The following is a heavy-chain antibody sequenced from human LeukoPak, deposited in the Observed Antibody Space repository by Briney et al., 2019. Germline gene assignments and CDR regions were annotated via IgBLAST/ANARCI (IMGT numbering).Heavy chain of an antibody. D-gene: IGHD4-17*01. J-gene: IGHJ4*02. Sequence: SETLSLTCTVSGGSISSGDYYWSWIRQPPGKGLEWIGYIYYSGSTYYNPSLKSRVTISVDTSKNQFSLKLSSVTAADTAVYYCARGRNDYGDYQPLLGYYFDYSGQGTLVTVSS. V-gene: IGHV4-30-4*01. CDR1: GGSISSGDYY. CDR2: IYYSGST. CDR3: ARGRNDYGDYQPLLGYYFDY.